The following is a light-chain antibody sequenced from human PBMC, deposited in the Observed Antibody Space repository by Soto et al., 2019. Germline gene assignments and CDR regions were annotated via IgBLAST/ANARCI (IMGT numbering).Light chain of an antibody. J-gene: IGLJ1*01. CDR2: DVY. Sequence: QSVLTQPASVSGSPGQSITISCVGTSSDVGRYTYVSWYQQYPGKAPKLIIYDVYNRPSGVSNRFSGSKSGNTASLTISGFQAEDEADYYCTSYTSASTPYVFGRGTKVTVL. V-gene: IGLV2-14*01. CDR3: TSYTSASTPYV. CDR1: SSDVGRYTY.